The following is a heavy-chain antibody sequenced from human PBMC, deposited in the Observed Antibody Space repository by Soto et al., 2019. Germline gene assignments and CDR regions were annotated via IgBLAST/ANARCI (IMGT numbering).Heavy chain of an antibody. D-gene: IGHD2-2*01. J-gene: IGHJ5*02. CDR3: AGYCSSTSCYVGEP. Sequence: GGSLRLSCAASGFTFSSYSMNWVRQAPGKGLEWVSYISSSSSTIYYADSVKGRFTISRDNAKNSLYLQMNSLRAEDTAVYYCAGYCSSTSCYVGEPWGQGTLVTVSS. CDR1: GFTFSSYS. V-gene: IGHV3-48*01. CDR2: ISSSSSTI.